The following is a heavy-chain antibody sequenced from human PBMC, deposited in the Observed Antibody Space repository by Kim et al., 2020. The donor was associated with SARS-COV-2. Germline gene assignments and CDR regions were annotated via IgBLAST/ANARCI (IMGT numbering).Heavy chain of an antibody. CDR3: ATYDFWSGYVYY. D-gene: IGHD3-3*01. Sequence: NYTPSLKSRVTISVDPSKNQFSLKLSSVTAAGTAVYYCATYDFWSGYVYYWGQGPLVTVAS. J-gene: IGHJ4*02. V-gene: IGHV4-34*01.